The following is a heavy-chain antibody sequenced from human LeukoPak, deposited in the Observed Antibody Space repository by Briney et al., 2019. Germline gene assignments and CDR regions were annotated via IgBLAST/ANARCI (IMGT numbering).Heavy chain of an antibody. CDR3: TTDTRRVVVPK. V-gene: IGHV3-15*01. CDR1: GFSFNDAW. J-gene: IGHJ4*02. Sequence: GGSLRPSCAASGFSFNDAWMSWVRQAPGKGLEWVGRIKRKTDGGTTDYAAPVKGRFTTSRDDSKTSLYLQMNNLKTEDTAVYYCTTDTRRVVVPKWGQGTLVTVSS. CDR2: IKRKTDGGTT. D-gene: IGHD2-15*01.